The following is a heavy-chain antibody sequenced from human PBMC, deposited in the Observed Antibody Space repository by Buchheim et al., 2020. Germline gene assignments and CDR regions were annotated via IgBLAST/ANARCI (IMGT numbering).Heavy chain of an antibody. Sequence: EVQLVESEGGLVQPGGSLRLSCAASGFTFSSYWMSWVRQAPGKGLEWVANIKQDGSEKYYVDSVKGRFTIHRDNAMHSLYLQMNSLRAEDTAVYYCASLYGGKPRGYWGQGTL. CDR2: IKQDGSEK. J-gene: IGHJ4*02. CDR1: GFTFSSYW. CDR3: ASLYGGKPRGY. V-gene: IGHV3-7*05. D-gene: IGHD4-23*01.